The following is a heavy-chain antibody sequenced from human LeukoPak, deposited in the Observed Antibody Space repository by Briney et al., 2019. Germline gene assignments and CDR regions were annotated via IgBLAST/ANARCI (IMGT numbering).Heavy chain of an antibody. J-gene: IGHJ4*02. D-gene: IGHD3-9*01. CDR1: GNYW. V-gene: IGHV3-74*01. CDR3: ARERGDITDY. Sequence: PGGSLRLSCAASGNYWMHWVRQAPGKGLVWVSHINSDGSWTSYADSVKGRFTISRDNAKNTLYLQMNSLRAEDTAVYYCARERGDITDYWGQGTLVTVSS. CDR2: INSDGSWT.